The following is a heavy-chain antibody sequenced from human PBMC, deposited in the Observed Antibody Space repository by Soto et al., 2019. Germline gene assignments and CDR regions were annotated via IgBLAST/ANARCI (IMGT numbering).Heavy chain of an antibody. V-gene: IGHV2-5*02. Sequence: QITLKESGPTLVNPTQTLTLTCTFSGFALTTSRVGVGWIRQPPGQALEWLALIYWDDDKRYSPSLKSRLTITKYTAKNQVVLTMTNLNPVDTATYYCAHRKDYEGCFDPWGHGTLVTVSS. CDR1: GFALTTSRVG. CDR3: AHRKDYEGCFDP. CDR2: IYWDDDK. J-gene: IGHJ5*02. D-gene: IGHD4-17*01.